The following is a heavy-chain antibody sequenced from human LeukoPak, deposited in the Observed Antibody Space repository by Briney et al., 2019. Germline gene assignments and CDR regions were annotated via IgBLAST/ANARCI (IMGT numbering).Heavy chain of an antibody. CDR2: IWYDGSTK. V-gene: IGHV3-33*01. J-gene: IGHJ1*01. Sequence: GRSLRLSCAASGFTFRTYGMHWVRQAPGKGLEWVAIIWYDGSTKYYAESVKGRFTISRDNSGNTLYLQMGSLRAEDMAVYYCATYYYDSGGFHFHHWGQGTLVTVSS. CDR3: ATYYYDSGGFHFHH. D-gene: IGHD3-22*01. CDR1: GFTFRTYG.